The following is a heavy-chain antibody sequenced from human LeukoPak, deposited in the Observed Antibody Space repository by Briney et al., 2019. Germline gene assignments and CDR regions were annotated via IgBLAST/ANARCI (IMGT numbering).Heavy chain of an antibody. CDR3: AKLWNEVGTTIY. CDR2: ISGSGDIT. V-gene: IGHV3-23*01. CDR1: GFTFINYV. J-gene: IGHJ4*02. D-gene: IGHD1-26*01. Sequence: PGGSLRLSCTASGFTFINYVMTWVRQAPGKGLEWVSAISGSGDITYYADSVKGRFTISRDNSKNTLHLQMNSLRPADTAVYYCAKLWNEVGTTIYWGQGTLVTVSS.